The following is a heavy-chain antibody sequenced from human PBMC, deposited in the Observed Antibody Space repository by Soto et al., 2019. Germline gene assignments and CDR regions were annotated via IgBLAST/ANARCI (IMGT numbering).Heavy chain of an antibody. V-gene: IGHV4-30-4*01. D-gene: IGHD3-10*01. J-gene: IGHJ4*02. Sequence: QVQLQESGPGLVKPSQTLSLTCTVSGASISRGNYYWTWIRQPPGKGLEWLGYTYYGGSTSYNPSLQSRVAISVDTSKNQFSLRLNSLTAADTAVYFCARDVGPAYYGSGRPFDNRGQGALVTVSS. CDR2: TYYGGST. CDR3: ARDVGPAYYGSGRPFDN. CDR1: GASISRGNYY.